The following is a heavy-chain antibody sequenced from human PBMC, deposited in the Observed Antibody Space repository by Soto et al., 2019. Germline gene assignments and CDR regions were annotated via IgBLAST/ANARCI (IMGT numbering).Heavy chain of an antibody. CDR2: INHSGST. J-gene: IGHJ4*02. Sequence: SETLSLTCAVYGGSFSGYYWSWIRQPPGKGLEWIGEINHSGSTNYNPSLKSRVTISVDTSKNQSSLKLSSVTAADTAVYYCARGLGPTVVAATPFDYWGQGTLVTVSS. CDR1: GGSFSGYY. V-gene: IGHV4-34*01. D-gene: IGHD2-15*01. CDR3: ARGLGPTVVAATPFDY.